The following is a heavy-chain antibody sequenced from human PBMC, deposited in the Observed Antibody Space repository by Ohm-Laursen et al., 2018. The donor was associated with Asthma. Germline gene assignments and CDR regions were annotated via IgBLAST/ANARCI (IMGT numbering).Heavy chain of an antibody. CDR1: GGSISSYY. CDR3: ARDDSSGTTTGGFDY. D-gene: IGHD1-1*01. V-gene: IGHV4-59*12. Sequence: TLSLTCTVSGGSISSYYWSWIRQPPGKGLEWIGYIYYSGSTNYNPSLKSRVTISVDTSKNQFSLKLSSVTAADTAVYYCARDDSSGTTTGGFDYWGQGTLVTVSS. CDR2: IYYSGST. J-gene: IGHJ4*02.